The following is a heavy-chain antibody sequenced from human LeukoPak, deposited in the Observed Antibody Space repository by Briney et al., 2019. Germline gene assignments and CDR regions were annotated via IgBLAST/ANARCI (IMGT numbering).Heavy chain of an antibody. CDR2: IKKDGREK. V-gene: IGHV3-7*01. CDR1: GFTFTCCW. D-gene: IGHD1-20*01. Sequence: PVGSLRLSCAASGFTFTCCWMSWVRQTPGKGLEWVASIKKDGREKFYADSVKGRFTISRDNAQNSLYLQVNSLRAEDTAVYYCARVPGITRYFDSWGQGILVTVSS. CDR3: ARVPGITRYFDS. J-gene: IGHJ4*02.